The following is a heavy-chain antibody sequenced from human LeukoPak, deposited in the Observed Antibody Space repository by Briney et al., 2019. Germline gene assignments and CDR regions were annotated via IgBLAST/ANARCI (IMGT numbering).Heavy chain of an antibody. CDR3: ARGGSRVVTYGNFDY. V-gene: IGHV1-18*01. Sequence: ASVKVSCRPSGYTFTSYALSWVRQAPGQGLEWMGWISTYSGNTNYAQKLQGRITMTIETSTSTAYMELRSLRSDDTAVYYCARGGSRVVTYGNFDYWGQGTLVTVSS. CDR1: GYTFTSYA. CDR2: ISTYSGNT. D-gene: IGHD2-21*02. J-gene: IGHJ4*02.